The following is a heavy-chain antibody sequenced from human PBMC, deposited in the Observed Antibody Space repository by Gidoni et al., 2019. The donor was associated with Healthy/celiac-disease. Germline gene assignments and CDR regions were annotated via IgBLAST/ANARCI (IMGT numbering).Heavy chain of an antibody. CDR3: AKDGLLWFGELWIPNWFDP. D-gene: IGHD3-10*01. Sequence: EVQLLESGGGLVQPGGSLRLSCAASGFTFSSYAMSWVRQAPGKGLEWVSAISGSGGSTYYADSVKGRFTISRDNSKNTLYLQMNSLRAEDTAVYYCAKDGLLWFGELWIPNWFDPWGQGTLVTVSS. V-gene: IGHV3-23*01. CDR1: GFTFSSYA. CDR2: ISGSGGST. J-gene: IGHJ5*02.